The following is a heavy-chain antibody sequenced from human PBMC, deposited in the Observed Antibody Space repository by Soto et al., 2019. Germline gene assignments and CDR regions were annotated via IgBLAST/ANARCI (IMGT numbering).Heavy chain of an antibody. Sequence: KASETLSLTCTVSGGSISSYYWSWIRQPAGKGLEWIGRIYTSGSTNYNPSLKSRVTMSVDRSKNQFSLKLSSVTAADTAVYYCARGLYYDILTGLNWFDPWGQGTLVTVSS. CDR2: IYTSGST. CDR1: GGSISSYY. J-gene: IGHJ5*02. CDR3: ARGLYYDILTGLNWFDP. D-gene: IGHD3-9*01. V-gene: IGHV4-4*07.